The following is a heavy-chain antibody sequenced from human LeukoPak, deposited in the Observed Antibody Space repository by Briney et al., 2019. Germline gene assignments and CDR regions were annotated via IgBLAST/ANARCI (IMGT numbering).Heavy chain of an antibody. V-gene: IGHV4-38-2*02. J-gene: IGHJ6*03. Sequence: SETLSLTCTVSVYSISSGYYWGWIRQPPGKGLEWIGSLYHSGSTYYNPSLKSRVTISVDTSKNQFSLKLSSVTAADTAVYYCARGYGAKNYYYYMDVWGKGTTVTVSS. D-gene: IGHD4-17*01. CDR3: ARGYGAKNYYYYMDV. CDR1: VYSISSGYY. CDR2: LYHSGST.